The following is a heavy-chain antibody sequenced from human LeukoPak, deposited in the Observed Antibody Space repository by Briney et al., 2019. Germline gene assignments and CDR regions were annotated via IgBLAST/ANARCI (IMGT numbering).Heavy chain of an antibody. Sequence: VKVSCKTSAYTFSNYGFNWVRQAPGQGLEWMGWISAYNGNTKYAQNFQGRFTMTTDTSTSTAYMELRSLTSNDTAVYYCARDLDGSGSYYTDYWGQGTLVTVSS. CDR3: ARDLDGSGSYYTDY. CDR1: AYTFSNYG. CDR2: ISAYNGNT. V-gene: IGHV1-18*01. J-gene: IGHJ4*02. D-gene: IGHD3-10*01.